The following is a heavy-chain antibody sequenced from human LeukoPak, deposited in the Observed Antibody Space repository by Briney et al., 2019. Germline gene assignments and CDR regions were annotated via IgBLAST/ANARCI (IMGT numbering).Heavy chain of an antibody. CDR1: GFTFSSYW. J-gene: IGHJ4*02. Sequence: SGGSLRLSCAASGFTFSSYWMSWVRQAPGKGLEWVANIKQDGSEKYYVGSVKGRFTISRDNAKNTLYLQMNSLRAEDTAVYYCAIGYCSGGSCYFDYWGQGTLVTVSS. D-gene: IGHD2-15*01. CDR2: IKQDGSEK. V-gene: IGHV3-7*01. CDR3: AIGYCSGGSCYFDY.